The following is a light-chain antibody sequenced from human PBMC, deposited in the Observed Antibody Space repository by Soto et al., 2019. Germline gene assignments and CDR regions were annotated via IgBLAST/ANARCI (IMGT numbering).Light chain of an antibody. Sequence: IEVRQAPGSVGLARGERATLSCRASQSVSSTNLVWYQQKRGQAPRLLIYDASSRGTGIPDRFRGSGSGTDFPLTISRLEPEDFAGYFCKNYPNAVWTFGQGTKV. CDR1: QSVSSTN. V-gene: IGKV3-20*01. CDR2: DAS. CDR3: KNYPNAVWT. J-gene: IGKJ1*01.